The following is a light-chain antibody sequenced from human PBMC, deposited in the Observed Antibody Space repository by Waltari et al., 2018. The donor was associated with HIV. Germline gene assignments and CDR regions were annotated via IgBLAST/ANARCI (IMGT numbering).Light chain of an antibody. CDR3: AAWDDSLSGWV. Sequence: QSVLTQPPSASGTPGQRVTISCSGSSSNIGSNYVYWYQQLPGTAPNLRIYRTNQVPSEVPDRFAGSKPGPSACRAISGLPSEEEADYYGAAWDDSLSGWVFGGGTKLTFL. V-gene: IGLV1-47*01. CDR1: SSNIGSNY. J-gene: IGLJ3*02. CDR2: RTN.